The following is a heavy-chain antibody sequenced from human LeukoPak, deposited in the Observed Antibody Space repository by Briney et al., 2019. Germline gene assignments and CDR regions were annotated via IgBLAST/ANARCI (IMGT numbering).Heavy chain of an antibody. CDR3: SSSWYNY. V-gene: IGHV3-30-3*01. J-gene: IGHJ4*02. D-gene: IGHD6-13*01. Sequence: GGSLRLSCAASGFTFSSYAMHWVRQAPGKGLEWVAVISYDGSNKYYADSVKGRFTISRDNSKNTLYLQMNSLRAEDTAVYYCSSSWYNYWGQGTLVTVSS. CDR2: ISYDGSNK. CDR1: GFTFSSYA.